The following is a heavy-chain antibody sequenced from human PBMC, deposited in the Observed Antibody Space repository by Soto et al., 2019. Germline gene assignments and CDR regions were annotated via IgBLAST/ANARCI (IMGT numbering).Heavy chain of an antibody. D-gene: IGHD5-12*01. CDR2: IIPIFGTA. CDR1: GGTFSSYA. CDR3: AREGIGVATYYFDY. Sequence: ASVKVSCKASGGTFSSYAISWVRQAPGQGLEWMGGIIPIFGTANYAQKFQGRVTITADESTSTAYMELSSLRSEDTAMYYCAREGIGVATYYFDYWGQGTLVTVSS. J-gene: IGHJ4*02. V-gene: IGHV1-69*13.